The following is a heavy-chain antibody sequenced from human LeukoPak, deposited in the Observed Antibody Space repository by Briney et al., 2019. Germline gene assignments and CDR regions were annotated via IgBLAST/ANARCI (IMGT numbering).Heavy chain of an antibody. CDR2: INPNSGGT. CDR1: GYTFTGYY. J-gene: IGHJ4*02. D-gene: IGHD5-24*01. Sequence: GASVKVSCKASGYTFTGYYMHWVRQAPGQGLEWMGWINPNSGGTNYAQKFQGRVTMTRDTSISTAYMEPSRLRSDDTAVYYCARDGGVATTIYYFDYWGQGTLVTVSS. CDR3: ARDGGVATTIYYFDY. V-gene: IGHV1-2*02.